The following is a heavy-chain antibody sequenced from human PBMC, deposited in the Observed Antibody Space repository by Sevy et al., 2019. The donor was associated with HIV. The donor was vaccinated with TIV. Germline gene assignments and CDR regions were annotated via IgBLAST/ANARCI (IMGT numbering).Heavy chain of an antibody. CDR3: ARSNPDGYNYSYYYGMDV. CDR2: MIPVFGSA. Sequence: ASVKVSCKASGDTFGNYAIAWVRQAPGQGLEWMGGMIPVFGSANSAQKFQDRVTITADVSTSTAYMELRSLTSEDTAVYYCARSNPDGYNYSYYYGMDVWGQGTTVTVSS. D-gene: IGHD5-12*01. J-gene: IGHJ6*02. V-gene: IGHV1-69*13. CDR1: GDTFGNYA.